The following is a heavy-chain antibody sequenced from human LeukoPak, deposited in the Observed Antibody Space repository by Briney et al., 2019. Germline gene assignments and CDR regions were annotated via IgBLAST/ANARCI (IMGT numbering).Heavy chain of an antibody. V-gene: IGHV4-4*07. CDR2: MHADGDS. J-gene: IGHJ4*02. CDR3: ARAPSGCGGTCAFDS. CDR1: GDSISGYF. D-gene: IGHD2-15*01. Sequence: SETLSLTCTVSGDSISGYFWSWIRQAAGKGLEWIGRMHADGDSNYNPSLKSRITLSFDTPENQFSLTLTSVTAADTAVYFCARAPSGCGGTCAFDSWGQGTLVTVSS.